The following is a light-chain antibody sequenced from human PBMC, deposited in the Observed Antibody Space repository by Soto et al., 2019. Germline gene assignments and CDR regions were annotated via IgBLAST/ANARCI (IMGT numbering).Light chain of an antibody. V-gene: IGKV1-39*01. CDR2: AAS. J-gene: IGKJ2*01. CDR1: QSISSY. CDR3: QQSYSSPRT. Sequence: DIQMTQSPSSLSASVGDRVTITCRASQSISSYLNWYQQKPGKAPKLLIYAASSLQSGVPSRFSGSGSGTDFTLTISGLQPEDFGTYYCQQSYSSPRTFGQGTKLEIK.